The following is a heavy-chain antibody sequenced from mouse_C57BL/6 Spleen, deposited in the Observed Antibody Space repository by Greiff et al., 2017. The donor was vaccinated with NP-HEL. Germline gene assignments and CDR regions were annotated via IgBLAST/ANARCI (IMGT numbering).Heavy chain of an antibody. J-gene: IGHJ4*01. CDR2: ISSGSSTI. D-gene: IGHD2-1*01. CDR3: AIYGNYAVDY. Sequence: EVKLVESGGGLVKPGGSLKLSCAASGFTFSDYGMHWVRQAPEKGLEWVAYISSGSSTIYYADTVKGRFTISRDNAKNTLFLQMTSLRSEDTAMYYCAIYGNYAVDYWGQGTSVTVSS. V-gene: IGHV5-17*01. CDR1: GFTFSDYG.